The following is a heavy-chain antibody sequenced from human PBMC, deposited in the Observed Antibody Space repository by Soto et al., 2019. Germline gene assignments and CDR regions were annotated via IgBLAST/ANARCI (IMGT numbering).Heavy chain of an antibody. V-gene: IGHV4-4*07. CDR3: SRVGCSNSKCYTKGMDV. Sequence: SETLSLTCTVSGGSISGYYWSWVRQPAGKGLEWVGRIYSDGTTNYSPSLKSRVTMSLDTSKDQFSLHLNSVTAADTAVYYCSRVGCSNSKCYTKGMDVWGQGTTVTVSS. CDR1: GGSISGYY. J-gene: IGHJ6*02. D-gene: IGHD2-2*01. CDR2: IYSDGTT.